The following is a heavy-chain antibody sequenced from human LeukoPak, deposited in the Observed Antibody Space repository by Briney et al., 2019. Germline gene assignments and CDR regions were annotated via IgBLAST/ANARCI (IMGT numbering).Heavy chain of an antibody. CDR2: IYYSGST. Sequence: SETLSLTCTVSGGSISSYYWSWIRQPPGKGLEWIGYIYYSGSTNYNPSLKSRVTISVDTSKNQFSLKLSSVTAADTAVYYCAKTRSSWYSGVAFDMWGQGAMVTVSS. D-gene: IGHD6-13*01. V-gene: IGHV4-59*01. CDR1: GGSISSYY. CDR3: AKTRSSWYSGVAFDM. J-gene: IGHJ3*02.